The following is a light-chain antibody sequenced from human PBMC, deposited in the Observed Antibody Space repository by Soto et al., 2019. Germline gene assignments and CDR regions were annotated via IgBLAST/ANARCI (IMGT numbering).Light chain of an antibody. CDR1: QSVSSD. CDR3: QQRSTWPRT. CDR2: DAS. J-gene: IGKJ2*01. Sequence: EIVLTQSPATLSLSPGERATLSCMASQSVSSDLAWYQQKPDQAPRRLIHDASNRATGIPARFSGSGSGTDFTLPISSLEPEDWTVDHRQQRSTWPRTFGQGTKLEL. V-gene: IGKV3-11*01.